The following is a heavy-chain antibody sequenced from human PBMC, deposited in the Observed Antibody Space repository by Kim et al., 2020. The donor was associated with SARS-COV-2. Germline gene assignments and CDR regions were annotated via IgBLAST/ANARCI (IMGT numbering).Heavy chain of an antibody. V-gene: IGHV3-11*06. J-gene: IGHJ3*02. D-gene: IGHD3-10*01. CDR3: ARGGIWFGEFADAFDI. Sequence: SVKGRFTISRDNAKNSLYLQMNSLRAEDTAVYYCARGGIWFGEFADAFDIWGQGTMVTVSS.